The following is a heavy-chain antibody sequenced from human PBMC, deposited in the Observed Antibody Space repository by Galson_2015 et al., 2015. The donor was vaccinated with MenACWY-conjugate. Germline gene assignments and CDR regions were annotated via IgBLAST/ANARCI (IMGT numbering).Heavy chain of an antibody. J-gene: IGHJ4*02. CDR1: GFTFSSSW. CDR3: VRDRGDTVAVIPADYFDY. V-gene: IGHV3-74*01. D-gene: IGHD2-15*01. Sequence: SLRLSCAASGFTFSSSWMHWVRQAPGKGLVWVSYINSDGSRTTYADSVKGRFTISRDNAKNTLYLQMNSLRVEDTAMYYCVRDRGDTVAVIPADYFDYWGQGTLVTV. CDR2: INSDGSRT.